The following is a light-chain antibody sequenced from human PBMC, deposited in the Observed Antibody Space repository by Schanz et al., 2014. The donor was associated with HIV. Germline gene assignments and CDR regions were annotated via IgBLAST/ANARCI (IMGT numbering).Light chain of an antibody. J-gene: IGLJ2*01. V-gene: IGLV2-8*01. Sequence: QSALTQPPSASGSLGQSVTISCTGSRSDVGGYNYVSWYQQHPGKAPKLMIYEVNRRPSGVPDRFSGSKSGNTASLTVSGLQAEDEADYYCSSYAGDRKLIFGGGTKLTVL. CDR1: RSDVGGYNY. CDR2: EVN. CDR3: SSYAGDRKLI.